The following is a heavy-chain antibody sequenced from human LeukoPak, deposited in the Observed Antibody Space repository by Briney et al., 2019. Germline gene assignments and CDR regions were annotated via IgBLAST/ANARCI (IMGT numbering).Heavy chain of an antibody. CDR2: VSGSGGST. Sequence: GGSLRLSCGAYVFTFRSFAMRCVRQAPGKGLEWVSAVSGSGGSTYYADSVRGRFTVSRDTSKNTLYLQMNSLRAEDTEDYTVAKDYEYCRGISCYGGDYFDYWGQGTLVTVSS. D-gene: IGHD2-2*01. J-gene: IGHJ4*02. CDR3: AKDYEYCRGISCYGGDYFDY. V-gene: IGHV3-23*01. CDR1: VFTFRSFA.